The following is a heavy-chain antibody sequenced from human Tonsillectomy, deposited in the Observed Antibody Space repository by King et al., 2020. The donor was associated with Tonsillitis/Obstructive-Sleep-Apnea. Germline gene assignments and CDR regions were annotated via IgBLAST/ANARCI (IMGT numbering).Heavy chain of an antibody. V-gene: IGHV3-48*02. Sequence: VQLVESGGGLVQPGGSLRLSCAASGFTFSSYSMNWVRQAPGKGLEWVSYISTSGRTIYSADSVKGRFTISRDNAKNSLYLQMNSLRDDDTAVYYCARDIGFHQYWGQGTLVTVSS. J-gene: IGHJ4*02. CDR2: ISTSGRTI. CDR3: ARDIGFHQY. CDR1: GFTFSSYS. D-gene: IGHD2-15*01.